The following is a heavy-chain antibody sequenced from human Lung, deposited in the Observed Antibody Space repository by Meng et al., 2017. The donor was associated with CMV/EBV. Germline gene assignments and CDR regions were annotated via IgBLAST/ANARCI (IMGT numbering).Heavy chain of an antibody. D-gene: IGHD6-19*01. Sequence: QAQLQGSVPGLVKPSLSRSLTCAASGASIRSSNWWSWVGQPPGKGLEWIGEIYHSGSTNYNPSLKSRVTISVDKSKNPFSLTLSSVTAADTAVYYCASFPPPGKQWLVTDYWGQGTLVTVSS. CDR2: IYHSGST. J-gene: IGHJ4*02. V-gene: IGHV4-4*02. CDR1: GASIRSSNW. CDR3: ASFPPPGKQWLVTDY.